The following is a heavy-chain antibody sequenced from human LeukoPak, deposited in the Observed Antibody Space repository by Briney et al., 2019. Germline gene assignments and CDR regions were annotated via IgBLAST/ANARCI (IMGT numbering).Heavy chain of an antibody. D-gene: IGHD3-10*01. J-gene: IGHJ4*02. CDR1: GFTFDDYA. Sequence: PGRSLRLSCAASGFTFDDYAMHWVRQAPGKGLVWVSRISSDGSRTNYADSVQGRLTISRDNAKNTLFLHMNSLRAEDTAVYYCARETAVSGGIFFDCWGQGTLVTVSS. CDR2: ISSDGSRT. V-gene: IGHV3-74*01. CDR3: ARETAVSGGIFFDC.